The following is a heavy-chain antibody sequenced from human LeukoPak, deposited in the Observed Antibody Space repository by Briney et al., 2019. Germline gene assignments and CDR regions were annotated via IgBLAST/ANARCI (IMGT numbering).Heavy chain of an antibody. CDR3: ARVVDHDYGDYYLDY. V-gene: IGHV3-53*01. D-gene: IGHD4-17*01. Sequence: PGGSLRLSCAASGFTVSSNDMSWVRQAPGKGLECISVIYSGGSTDYADPVKGRLTISRDNSKNTLYLQMNSLRAEDTAVYYCARVVDHDYGDYYLDYWGQGTLVTVSS. CDR1: GFTVSSND. CDR2: IYSGGST. J-gene: IGHJ4*01.